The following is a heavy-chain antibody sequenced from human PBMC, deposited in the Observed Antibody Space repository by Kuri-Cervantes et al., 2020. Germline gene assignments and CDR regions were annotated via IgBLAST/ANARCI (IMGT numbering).Heavy chain of an antibody. Sequence: GGSLRLSCAASGFTFSNAWMSWVRQAPGKGLEWVGRITSKTDGGTTDYAAPVKGRFTISRDDSKNTLYLQMNSLRAEDTAVYYCAREQYSDNAFDIWGQGTMVTVSS. CDR1: GFTFSNAW. V-gene: IGHV3-15*05. D-gene: IGHD1-26*01. J-gene: IGHJ3*02. CDR2: ITSKTDGGTT. CDR3: AREQYSDNAFDI.